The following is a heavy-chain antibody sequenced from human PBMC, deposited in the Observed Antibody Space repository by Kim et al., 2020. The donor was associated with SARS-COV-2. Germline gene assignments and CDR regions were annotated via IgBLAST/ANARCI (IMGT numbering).Heavy chain of an antibody. CDR2: IGTAGDT. CDR3: ARAKTRKEPKTGAVAQGDYYYGMDV. J-gene: IGHJ6*02. D-gene: IGHD6-19*01. CDR1: GFTFSSYD. V-gene: IGHV3-13*01. Sequence: GGSLRLSCAASGFTFSSYDMHWVRQATGKGLEWVSAIGTAGDTYYPGSVKGRFTISRENAKNSLYLQMNSLRAGDTAVYYCARAKTRKEPKTGAVAQGDYYYGMDVWGQGTTVTVSS.